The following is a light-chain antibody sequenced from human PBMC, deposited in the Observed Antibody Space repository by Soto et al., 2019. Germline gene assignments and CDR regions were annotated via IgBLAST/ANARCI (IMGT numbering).Light chain of an antibody. CDR1: SSNIGNNY. J-gene: IGLJ1*01. Sequence: QSVLTQPPSVSAAPGQKVTISRSGSSSNIGNNYVSWYQQLPGTAPKLLIYDNNKRPSGIPDRFSGSKSGTSATLGITGLQNGDEADYYCGTWDSSFYVFGTGTKVTV. CDR3: GTWDSSFYV. V-gene: IGLV1-51*01. CDR2: DNN.